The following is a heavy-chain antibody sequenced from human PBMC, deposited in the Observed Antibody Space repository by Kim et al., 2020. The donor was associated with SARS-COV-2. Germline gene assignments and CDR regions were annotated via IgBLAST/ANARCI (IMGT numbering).Heavy chain of an antibody. CDR3: ARERRSSGSFGY. V-gene: IGHV4-61*02. D-gene: IGHD6-19*01. Sequence: SETLSLTCTVSGGSISSGSYYWSWIRQPAGKGLEWIGRIYTSGSTNYNPSLKSRVTISVDTSKNQFSLKLSSVTAADTAVYYCARERRSSGSFGYWGQGTLVTVSS. CDR1: GGSISSGSYY. J-gene: IGHJ4*02. CDR2: IYTSGST.